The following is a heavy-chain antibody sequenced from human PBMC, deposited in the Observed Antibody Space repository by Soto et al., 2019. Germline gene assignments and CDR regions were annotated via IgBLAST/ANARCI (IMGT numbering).Heavy chain of an antibody. V-gene: IGHV3-30*18. CDR2: ISYYGSHT. Sequence: QVQLVESGGGVVQPGRSLRLSCAASGFSINIYGMHWVRQAPGTGLEWVGVISYYGSHTYYADSVNGWVNIARDNSSITLYLQRNCLRPDETAVYYCAKDRSRRRWVVATDIDDWGQGTLVTISS. CDR1: GFSINIYG. CDR3: AKDRSRRRWVVATDIDD. D-gene: IGHD2-15*01. J-gene: IGHJ4*02.